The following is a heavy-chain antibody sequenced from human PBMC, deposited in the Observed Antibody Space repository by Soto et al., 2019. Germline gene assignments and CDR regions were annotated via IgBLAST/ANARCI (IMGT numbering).Heavy chain of an antibody. Sequence: SETLSLTCTVSGGSISSYYLSWIRQPPGKGLEWIVYIYYSGSTNYNPSLKSRVTISVDTSKNQFSLKLSSVTAADTAVYYCARIDNVYGMDVWGQGTTVTVSS. D-gene: IGHD1-1*01. CDR1: GGSISSYY. CDR3: ARIDNVYGMDV. J-gene: IGHJ6*02. V-gene: IGHV4-59*01. CDR2: IYYSGST.